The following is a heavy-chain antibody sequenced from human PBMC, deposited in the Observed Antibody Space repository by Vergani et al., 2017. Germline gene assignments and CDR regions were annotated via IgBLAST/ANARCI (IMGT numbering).Heavy chain of an antibody. V-gene: IGHV4-61*05. Sequence: QLQLQESGPGLVKPSETLSLTCTVSGGSISSSSYYWGWIRQPPGKGLEWIGYIYYSGSTNYNPSLKSRVTISVDTSKNQFSLKLSSVTAADTAVYYCARGGGSYFGYWGQGTLVTVSS. CDR1: GGSISSSSYY. J-gene: IGHJ4*02. CDR3: ARGGGSYFGY. D-gene: IGHD1-26*01. CDR2: IYYSGST.